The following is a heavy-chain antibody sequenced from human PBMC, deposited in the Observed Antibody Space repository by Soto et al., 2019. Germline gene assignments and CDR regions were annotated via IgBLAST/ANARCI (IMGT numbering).Heavy chain of an antibody. Sequence: GASVKVSCKASGYTFTSYGISWVRQAPGQGLEWMGWISAYNGNTNYAQKLQGRVTMTTDTSTSTAYMELRSLRSDDTAVYYCARAGYCSGGSTYYADSVKGRFTISRDNSKNTLYLQMNSLRAEDTAVYYCAKAAWLVGYFQHWGQGTLVTVSS. V-gene: IGHV1-18*01. CDR2: ISAYNGNT. D-gene: IGHD2-15*01. J-gene: IGHJ1*01. CDR1: GYTFTSYG. CDR3: ARAGYCSGGSTYYADSVKGRFTISRDNSKNTLYLQMNSLRAEDTAVYYCAKAAWLVGYFQH.